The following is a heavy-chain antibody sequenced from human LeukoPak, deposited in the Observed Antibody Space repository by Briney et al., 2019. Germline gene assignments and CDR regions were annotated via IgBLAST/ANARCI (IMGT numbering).Heavy chain of an antibody. Sequence: GGSLRLSCAASGFTFSSSNMNWVRQAPGKGLEWVSYIESSSSPIYYTDSVKGRFTISRDNAKNSLYLQMNSLRAEDTAVYYCARTLAYYDFWSGYSDYWGQGTLVTVSS. D-gene: IGHD3-3*01. CDR1: GFTFSSSN. CDR2: IESSSSPI. V-gene: IGHV3-48*01. J-gene: IGHJ4*02. CDR3: ARTLAYYDFWSGYSDY.